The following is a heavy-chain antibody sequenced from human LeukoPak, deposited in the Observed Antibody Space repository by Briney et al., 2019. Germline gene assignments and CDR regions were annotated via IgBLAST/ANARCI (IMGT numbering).Heavy chain of an antibody. CDR3: ARDSRDYYDSTS. D-gene: IGHD3-22*01. CDR1: GFTVSSNY. J-gene: IGHJ4*02. V-gene: IGHV3-66*01. CDR2: IYSGGST. Sequence: GGSLRLSCAASGFTVSSNYMSWVRQAPGKGLEWVSVIYSGGSTYYADSVKGRFTISRDNSKNTLYLQMNSLRAEDTAVYYCARDSRDYYDSTSWGQGTLVTVSS.